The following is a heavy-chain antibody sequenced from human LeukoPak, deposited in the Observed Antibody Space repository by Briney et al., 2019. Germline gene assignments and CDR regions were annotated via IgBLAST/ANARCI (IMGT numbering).Heavy chain of an antibody. CDR2: ISSSSGTI. CDR1: GFTFNTYS. J-gene: IGHJ4*02. V-gene: IGHV3-48*04. CDR3: ARGRDLFDS. Sequence: GGSLRLSCVASGFTFNTYSMNWFRQAPGKGLEWISYISSSSGTIYYADSVKGRFTISRDNAKNSLYLQMNSLRAEDTAVYYCARGRDLFDSWGRGTLVTVSS.